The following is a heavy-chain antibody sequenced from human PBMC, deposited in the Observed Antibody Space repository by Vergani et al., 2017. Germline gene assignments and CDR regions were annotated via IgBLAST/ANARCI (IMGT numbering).Heavy chain of an antibody. CDR1: GGSISSGYY. J-gene: IGHJ4*02. Sequence: QLQLQESGPGLVKPSETLSLTCTVSGGSISSGYYWGWIRQPPGKGLEWIGSIYHSGSTYYNPSLKSRVTISVDTSKNQFSLKLSSVTAADTAVYYCARCPKSKNGLLFDYWGQGTLVTVSS. CDR3: ARCPKSKNGLLFDY. CDR2: IYHSGST. V-gene: IGHV4-38-2*02. D-gene: IGHD3/OR15-3a*01.